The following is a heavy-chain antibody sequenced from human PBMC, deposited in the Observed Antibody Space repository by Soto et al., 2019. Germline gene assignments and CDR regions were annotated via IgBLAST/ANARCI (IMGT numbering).Heavy chain of an antibody. Sequence: QLVESGGGLFQAGGSTRLSCLVSGFTVDNFDMAWVRQAPGKGLEWASIIQSGGVTYYPDSAQGRFTISRDNSKNAVYLQMNCLRVEDTGVYSCVRVLYDSGVVDFWGQGSLITVS. J-gene: IGHJ4*02. CDR1: GFTVDNFD. CDR2: IQSGGVT. V-gene: IGHV3-53*01. D-gene: IGHD5-12*01. CDR3: VRVLYDSGVVDF.